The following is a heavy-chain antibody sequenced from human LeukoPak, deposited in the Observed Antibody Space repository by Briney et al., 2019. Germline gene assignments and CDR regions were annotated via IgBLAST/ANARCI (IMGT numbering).Heavy chain of an antibody. J-gene: IGHJ4*02. CDR3: ARGQGTVTTH. Sequence: PSETLSLTCAVYGVSFSDYYWSWIRQPPGKGLEWIGEINHSGSTIYNPSLRSRVTISVDTSKNHFSLNLSSVTAADTAVYYCARGQGTVTTHWGQGTLVTVSS. D-gene: IGHD4-11*01. V-gene: IGHV4-34*01. CDR1: GVSFSDYY. CDR2: INHSGST.